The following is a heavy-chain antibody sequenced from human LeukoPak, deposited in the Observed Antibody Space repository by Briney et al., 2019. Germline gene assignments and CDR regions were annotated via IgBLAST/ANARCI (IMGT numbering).Heavy chain of an antibody. CDR3: AKAQTYYYDSSGPPGAFDI. CDR2: ISWNSGSI. V-gene: IGHV3-9*01. D-gene: IGHD3-22*01. CDR1: GFTFDDYA. Sequence: PGGSLKLSCAASGFTFDDYAMHWVRQAPGKGLEWVSGISWNSGSIGYADSVKGRFTISRDNAKNSLYLQMNSLRAEDTALCYCAKAQTYYYDSSGPPGAFDIWGQGTMVTVSS. J-gene: IGHJ3*02.